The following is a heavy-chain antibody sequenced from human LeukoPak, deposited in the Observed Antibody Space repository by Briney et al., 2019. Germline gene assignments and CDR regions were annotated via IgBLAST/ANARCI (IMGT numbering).Heavy chain of an antibody. J-gene: IGHJ4*02. Sequence: GGSLRLSCVASGFTFSSYAMSWVRQAPGKGLEWVSAISGSGGSTYYADSVKGRFTISRDNSKNTLYLQMNSLRAEDTAVYYCANLYRKAMFDYWGQGTLVTVSS. V-gene: IGHV3-23*01. CDR1: GFTFSSYA. CDR3: ANLYRKAMFDY. D-gene: IGHD2-8*01. CDR2: ISGSGGST.